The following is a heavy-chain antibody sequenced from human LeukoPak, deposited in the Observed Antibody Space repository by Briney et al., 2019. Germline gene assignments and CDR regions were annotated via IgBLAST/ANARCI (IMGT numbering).Heavy chain of an antibody. J-gene: IGHJ2*01. Sequence: APVKVSCKTSGYTFTDYYIHWVRQAPGQGLEWMGWINPNSGDTNYAQKFQGWVTMTRDTSISTAYMELSRLRSDDTAVYFCASVIAASGTRNWYFDLWGRGTLVTVSS. V-gene: IGHV1-2*04. CDR3: ASVIAASGTRNWYFDL. D-gene: IGHD6-13*01. CDR1: GYTFTDYY. CDR2: INPNSGDT.